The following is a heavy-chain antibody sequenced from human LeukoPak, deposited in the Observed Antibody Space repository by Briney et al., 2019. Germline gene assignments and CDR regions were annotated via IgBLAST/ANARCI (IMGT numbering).Heavy chain of an antibody. D-gene: IGHD6-13*01. CDR1: GFTFGSYW. J-gene: IGHJ4*02. CDR2: INSDGSST. Sequence: PGGSLRLSCAASGFTFGSYWMHWVRQAPGKGLVWVSRINSDGSSTSYADSVRGRFTISRDNAKNTLYLQMNSLRAEDTAVYYCARDQGYSSSWPLGYWGQGTLVTVSS. CDR3: ARDQGYSSSWPLGY. V-gene: IGHV3-74*01.